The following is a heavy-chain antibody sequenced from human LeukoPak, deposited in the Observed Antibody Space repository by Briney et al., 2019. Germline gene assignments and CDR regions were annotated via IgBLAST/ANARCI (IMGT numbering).Heavy chain of an antibody. J-gene: IGHJ4*02. V-gene: IGHV4-30-2*01. CDR1: GGSISSGGYY. CDR2: IYHTGST. D-gene: IGHD3-16*01. Sequence: PSQTLSLTCSVSGGSISSGGYYWSWIRQPPGKGLEWIGYIYHTGSTYYNPSLKSRVTISVDKSKNQFSLNLTSVTAADTAMYYCARFRLYTAAAPIYYFDYWGQGTLVTVSS. CDR3: ARFRLYTAAAPIYYFDY.